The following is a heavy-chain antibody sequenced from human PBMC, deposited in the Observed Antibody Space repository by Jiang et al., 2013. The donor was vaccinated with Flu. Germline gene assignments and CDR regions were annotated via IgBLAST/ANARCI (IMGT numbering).Heavy chain of an antibody. V-gene: IGHV4-38-2*02. J-gene: IGHJ4*02. CDR3: ATTTGH. D-gene: IGHD5-12*01. CDR2: ISHTGTT. CDR1: GYSISSGYY. Sequence: LLKPSETLSLICTVSGYSISSGYYWGWVRQPPGKGLEWIGSISHTGTTYYNPSLQTRLTISSDTSKNQSSLMLTSVTAADTAMYYCATTTGHWGQGTLVTVSS.